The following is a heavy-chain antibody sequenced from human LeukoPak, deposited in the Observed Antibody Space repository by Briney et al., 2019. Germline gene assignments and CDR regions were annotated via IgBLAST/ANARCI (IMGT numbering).Heavy chain of an antibody. CDR1: GGSISSGGYY. V-gene: IGHV4-31*03. Sequence: PSQTLSLTCTVSGGSISSGGYYWSWIRQHPGKGLEWIGYIYYSGSTYYNPSLKSRVTISVDTSKNQFSLKLSSVTAADTAVYYCARGVVKAVAGTGNQDYYYYGMDVWGQGTTVTVSS. CDR2: IYYSGST. D-gene: IGHD6-19*01. CDR3: ARGVVKAVAGTGNQDYYYYGMDV. J-gene: IGHJ6*02.